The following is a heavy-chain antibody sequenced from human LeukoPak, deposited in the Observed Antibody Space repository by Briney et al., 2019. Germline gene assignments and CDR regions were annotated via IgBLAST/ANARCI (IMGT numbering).Heavy chain of an antibody. J-gene: IGHJ6*03. CDR1: GFAFSSYA. CDR3: ARGADYSNYYYYYMDV. Sequence: GGSLRLSCAASGFAFSSYAMNWVRQAPGKGLEWVSGISGSGGSTYYADSVKGRFTISRDNSKNTLYLQMNSLRAEDTAVYYCARGADYSNYYYYYMDVWGKGTTVTVSS. D-gene: IGHD4-11*01. V-gene: IGHV3-23*01. CDR2: ISGSGGST.